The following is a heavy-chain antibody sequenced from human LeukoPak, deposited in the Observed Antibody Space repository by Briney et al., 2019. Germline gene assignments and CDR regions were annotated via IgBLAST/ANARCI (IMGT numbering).Heavy chain of an antibody. CDR3: ARDSKTGPTRNDAFDI. CDR2: IYYSGST. J-gene: IGHJ3*02. D-gene: IGHD3-22*01. Sequence: PSETLSLTCTVSGGSISSYYWSWIRQHPGKGLEWIGYIYYSGSTYYNPSLKSRVTISVDTSKNQFSLKLSSVTAADTAVYYCARDSKTGPTRNDAFDIWGQGTMVTVSS. CDR1: GGSISSYY. V-gene: IGHV4-59*06.